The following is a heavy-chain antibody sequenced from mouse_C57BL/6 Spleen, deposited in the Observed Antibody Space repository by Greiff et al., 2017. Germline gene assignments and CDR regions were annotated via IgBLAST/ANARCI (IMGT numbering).Heavy chain of an antibody. Sequence: VQLQQSGAELVRPGTSVKVSCKASGYAFTNYLIEWVKQRPGQGLEWIGVINPGSGGPNYNEQFKGKATLTADKSSSTTYMQLSSLTSEDSAVYFCARSGTRDYWGQGTSVTVSS. J-gene: IGHJ4*01. V-gene: IGHV1-54*01. CDR1: GYAFTNYL. CDR3: ARSGTRDY. CDR2: INPGSGGP. D-gene: IGHD3-1*01.